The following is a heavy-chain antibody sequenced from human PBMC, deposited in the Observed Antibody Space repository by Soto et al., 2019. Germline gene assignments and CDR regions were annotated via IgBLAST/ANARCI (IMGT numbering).Heavy chain of an antibody. CDR1: GGSISSGGYS. D-gene: IGHD4-17*01. CDR2: IYHSGST. CDR3: ARHRDSWGYGDSSTFDY. J-gene: IGHJ4*02. V-gene: IGHV4-30-2*01. Sequence: SETLSLTCAVSGGSISSGGYSWSWIRQPPGKGLEWIGYIYHSGSTYYNPSLKSRVTISVDTSKNQFSLKLSSVTAADTAVYYCARHRDSWGYGDSSTFDYWGQGTLVTVSS.